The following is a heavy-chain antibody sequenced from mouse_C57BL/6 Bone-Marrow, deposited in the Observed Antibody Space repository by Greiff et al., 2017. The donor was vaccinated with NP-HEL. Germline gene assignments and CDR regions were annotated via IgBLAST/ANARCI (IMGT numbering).Heavy chain of an antibody. CDR2: INPNNGGT. Sequence: EVQLQQSGPELVKPGASVKISCKASGYTFTDYYMNWVKQSHGKSLEWIGDINPNNGGTSYNQKFKGKATLTVDKSSSTAYMELRSLTSEDSAVYFCANLPGAYWGQGTLVTVSA. V-gene: IGHV1-26*01. D-gene: IGHD5-1*01. CDR3: ANLPGAY. CDR1: GYTFTDYY. J-gene: IGHJ3*01.